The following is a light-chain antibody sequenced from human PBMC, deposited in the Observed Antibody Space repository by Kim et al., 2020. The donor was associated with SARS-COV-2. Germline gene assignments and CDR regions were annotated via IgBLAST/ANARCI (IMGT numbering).Light chain of an antibody. CDR1: RSDVGGYDY. CDR3: CSYVGIFNEV. V-gene: IGLV2-11*01. J-gene: IGLJ2*01. Sequence: QSALTQPRSVSGSHGQSVTISCTGTRSDVGGYDYVTWYQQHPGKAPKLMIYNVSKRPSGVSDRFSGSKSGYTASLTISGLQADDETIYYCCSYVGIFNEVFGGGTRLTVL. CDR2: NVS.